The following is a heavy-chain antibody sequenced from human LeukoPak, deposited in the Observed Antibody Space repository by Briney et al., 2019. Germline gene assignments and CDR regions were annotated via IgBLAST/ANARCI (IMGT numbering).Heavy chain of an antibody. D-gene: IGHD2-21*02. CDR1: GFTFSDYT. Sequence: PGESLRLSCAASGFTFSDYTMNWVRQAPGKGLEYVSSISGSSRHIYYADSVKGRLTISRDNTKSSLYLQMNSLRVEDMAVYYCARGYCGGDCYGDWGQGTLVTVSS. V-gene: IGHV3-21*01. CDR2: ISGSSRHI. J-gene: IGHJ1*01. CDR3: ARGYCGGDCYGD.